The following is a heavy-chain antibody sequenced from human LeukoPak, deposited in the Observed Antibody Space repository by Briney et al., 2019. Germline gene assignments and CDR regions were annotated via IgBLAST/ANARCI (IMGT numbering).Heavy chain of an antibody. CDR2: INHSGST. J-gene: IGHJ3*02. CDR1: GGSFSGYY. D-gene: IGHD6-13*01. V-gene: IGHV4-34*01. CDR3: ARESAAGTGHAFDI. Sequence: PSETLSLTCAVYGGSFSGYYWSWIRQPPGKGLEWIGEINHSGSTNYNPSLKSRVTISVDTSKNQFSLKLSSVTAADTAVYYCARESAAGTGHAFDIWGQGAMVTVSS.